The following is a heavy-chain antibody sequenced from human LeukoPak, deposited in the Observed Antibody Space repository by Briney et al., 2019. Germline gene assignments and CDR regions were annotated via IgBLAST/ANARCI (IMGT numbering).Heavy chain of an antibody. D-gene: IGHD2-15*01. CDR1: GYTFTGYY. J-gene: IGHJ6*03. V-gene: IGHV1-2*02. CDR2: INPNSGGT. CDR3: ARVEVVAAGPLYYMDV. Sequence: ASVKVSCKASGYTFTGYYMHWVRQAPGQGLEWMGWINPNSGGTNYAQKFQGRVTMTRDTSISTAYMELSRLGSDDTAVYYCARVEVVAAGPLYYMDVWGKGTTVTVSS.